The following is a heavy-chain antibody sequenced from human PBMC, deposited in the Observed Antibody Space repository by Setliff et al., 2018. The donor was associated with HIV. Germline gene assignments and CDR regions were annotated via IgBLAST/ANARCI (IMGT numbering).Heavy chain of an antibody. CDR2: IYHSGST. J-gene: IGHJ6*03. CDR1: GGSSSSSNW. CDR3: ARDRGSSWAYYYYMDV. D-gene: IGHD6-13*01. Sequence: PSETLSLPCALSGGSSSSSNWWSWVRQPPGKGLEWIGEIYHSGSTNYNPSLESRVTISVDKSKNQFSLKLNSVTAADTAVYYCARDRGSSWAYYYYMDVWGKGTTVTVSS. V-gene: IGHV4-4*02.